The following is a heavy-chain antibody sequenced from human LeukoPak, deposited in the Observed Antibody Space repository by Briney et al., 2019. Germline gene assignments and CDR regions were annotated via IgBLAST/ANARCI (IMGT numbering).Heavy chain of an antibody. CDR3: ARLATYYYDSSADAFDI. CDR2: IYYSGST. V-gene: IGHV4-59*08. Sequence: SETLSLTCTVSGGSISSYYWSWIRQPPGKGLEWIGNIYYSGSTNYNPSLKSRVTISVDTSKNQISLKLSSVTAADTAVYYCARLATYYYDSSADAFDIWGQGTMVTVSS. D-gene: IGHD3-22*01. J-gene: IGHJ3*02. CDR1: GGSISSYY.